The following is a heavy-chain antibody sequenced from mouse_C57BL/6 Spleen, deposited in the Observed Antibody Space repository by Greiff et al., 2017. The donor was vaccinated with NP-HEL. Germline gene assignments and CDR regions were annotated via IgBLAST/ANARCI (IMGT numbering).Heavy chain of an antibody. Sequence: EVQLQQSGAELVKPGASVKLSCTASGFNITDYYMHWVKQRTEQGLEWIGRIDPEDGETKYAPKFQGKATITADTSSNTAYLQLSSLTSEDTAVYYCATYYYGSSFAYWGQGTLVTVSA. CDR1: GFNITDYY. CDR2: IDPEDGET. D-gene: IGHD1-1*01. V-gene: IGHV14-2*01. CDR3: ATYYYGSSFAY. J-gene: IGHJ3*01.